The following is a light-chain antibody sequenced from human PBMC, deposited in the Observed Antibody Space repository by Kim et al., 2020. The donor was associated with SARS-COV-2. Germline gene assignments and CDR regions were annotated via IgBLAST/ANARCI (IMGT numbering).Light chain of an antibody. Sequence: EIVLTQSPGTLSLSPGERATLSCRASGSGGKYLAWYQHKPGQAPRLLIYDASIRATGIPARFSGSGSGTDFTLTINSLEPDDSAIYYCQQRSNWPPITFGQGTRLEIK. V-gene: IGKV3-11*01. CDR2: DAS. CDR1: GSGGKY. J-gene: IGKJ5*01. CDR3: QQRSNWPPIT.